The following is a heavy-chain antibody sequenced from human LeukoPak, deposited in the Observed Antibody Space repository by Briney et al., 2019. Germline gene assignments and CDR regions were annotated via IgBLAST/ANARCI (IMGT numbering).Heavy chain of an antibody. Sequence: GGSLRLSCAASGFTFSSHGMSWVRQAPGKGLEWVSTISGSGDYTYYADSVKGRFTISRDNSKNTLYLQMNSLRVEDTAVYYCAKELDYYGSGSSSYWGQGTLVTVSS. D-gene: IGHD3-10*01. CDR2: ISGSGDYT. CDR1: GFTFSSHG. CDR3: AKELDYYGSGSSSY. J-gene: IGHJ4*02. V-gene: IGHV3-23*01.